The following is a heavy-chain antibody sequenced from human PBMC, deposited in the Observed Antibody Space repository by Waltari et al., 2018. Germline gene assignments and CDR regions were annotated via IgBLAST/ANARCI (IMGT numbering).Heavy chain of an antibody. CDR3: ARGLPTMVVTHWFDP. CDR2: IYYSGST. J-gene: IGHJ5*02. D-gene: IGHD3-10*01. Sequence: QLQLQESGPGLVKPSETLSLTCTVSGGSISSSSYYWGWIRQPPGKGLEWIGSIYYSGSTYYNPSLNSRVTISVDTSKNQFSLKLSSVTAADTAVYYCARGLPTMVVTHWFDPWGQGTLVTVSS. V-gene: IGHV4-39*07. CDR1: GGSISSSSYY.